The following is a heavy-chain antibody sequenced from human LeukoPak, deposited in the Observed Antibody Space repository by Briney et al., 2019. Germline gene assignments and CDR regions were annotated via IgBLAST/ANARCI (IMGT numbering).Heavy chain of an antibody. CDR2: IYPGDSDT. V-gene: IGHV5-51*01. Sequence: GESLKTPFVGSGYRFTTYWIAWVRQMPGKVLEWMGIIYPGDSDTRYSPSFQGQVTISADKSTSTAYLQWSSLKASDTAMYYCATGYGSGRAAFDIWGQGAMWTVSS. CDR1: GYRFTTYW. J-gene: IGHJ3*02. D-gene: IGHD6-19*01. CDR3: ATGYGSGRAAFDI.